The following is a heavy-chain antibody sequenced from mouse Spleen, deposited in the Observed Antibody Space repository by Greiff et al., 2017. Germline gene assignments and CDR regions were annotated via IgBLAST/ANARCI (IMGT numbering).Heavy chain of an antibody. D-gene: IGHD3-1*01. J-gene: IGHJ2*01. Sequence: QVQLKESGPELVKPGASVKISCKASGYAFSSSWMNWVKQRPGKGLEWIGRIYPGDGDTNYNGKFKGKATLTADKSSSTAYMQLSSLTSEDSAVYFCATPARATHFDYWGQGTTLTVSS. CDR1: GYAFSSSW. CDR2: IYPGDGDT. V-gene: IGHV1-82*01. CDR3: ATPARATHFDY.